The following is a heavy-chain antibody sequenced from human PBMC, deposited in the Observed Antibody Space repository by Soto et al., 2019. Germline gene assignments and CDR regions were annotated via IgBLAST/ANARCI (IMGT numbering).Heavy chain of an antibody. CDR3: ARDTGDRTFDF. J-gene: IGHJ4*02. CDR2: INAGYGNT. V-gene: IGHV1-3*01. CDR1: GYTFMRYA. D-gene: IGHD7-27*01. Sequence: GASVNVSCKASGYTFMRYAMHWVRQAPGQRLEWMGWINAGYGNTKSSQKFQDRVTISRDTSASTAYMELTSLRSEDTAVYYCARDTGDRTFDFCGQGTLVTVSS.